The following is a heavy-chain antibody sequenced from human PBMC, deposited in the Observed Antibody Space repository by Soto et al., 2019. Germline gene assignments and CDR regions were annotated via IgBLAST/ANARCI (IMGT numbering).Heavy chain of an antibody. D-gene: IGHD3-9*01. CDR1: GGSFSGYY. V-gene: IGHV4-34*01. CDR3: ARGSGYYDILTGYYDDY. CDR2: INHSGST. Sequence: QVQLQQWGAGLLKPSETLSLTCAVYGGSFSGYYWSWIRQPPGKGLEWIGEINHSGSTNYNPSLKSRVTRSVDTSKNQFSLKLSSVTAADTAVYYCARGSGYYDILTGYYDDYWGQATLVTVSS. J-gene: IGHJ4*02.